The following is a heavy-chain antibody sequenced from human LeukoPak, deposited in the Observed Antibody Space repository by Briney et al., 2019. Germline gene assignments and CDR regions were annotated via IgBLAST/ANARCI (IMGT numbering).Heavy chain of an antibody. V-gene: IGHV3-48*03. D-gene: IGHD6-6*01. CDR1: GFTFSSYE. J-gene: IGHJ6*04. Sequence: GGSLRLSCAASGFTFSSYEMNWVRQAPGKGLEWVSYISSSGTSIYYADSVKGRFTISRDNAKNSLYLQMNSLRAEDTAVYYCARAPSSSSVLDVWGKGTTVTVSS. CDR2: ISSSGTSI. CDR3: ARAPSSSSVLDV.